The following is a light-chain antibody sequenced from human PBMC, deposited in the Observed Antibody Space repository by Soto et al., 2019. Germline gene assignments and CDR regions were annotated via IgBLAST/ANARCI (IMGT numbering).Light chain of an antibody. CDR1: QSVSSN. J-gene: IGKJ3*01. CDR2: GAS. Sequence: EIVMTQSVATLSVYPGERATLSCRASQSVSSNLAWYQQKPGQAPRLLIYGASTRATGIPARFSGSGSGTEFTLTISSLQSEDFAVYYCQQYNNWPESFGPGTKVDIK. CDR3: QQYNNWPES. V-gene: IGKV3-15*01.